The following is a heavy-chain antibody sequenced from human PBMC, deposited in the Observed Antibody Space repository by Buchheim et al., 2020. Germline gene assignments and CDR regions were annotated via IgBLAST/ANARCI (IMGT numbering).Heavy chain of an antibody. J-gene: IGHJ4*02. CDR3: ARYPNPTAVPGIPFDH. CDR2: IKQDGSEK. CDR1: GFTFSSYW. V-gene: IGHV3-7*01. D-gene: IGHD6-19*01. Sequence: EVQLVESGGGLVQPGGSLRLSCAASGFTFSSYWMGWVRQAPGKGLEWVANIKQDGSEKYYVDSVRGRFTISRDNAKNSLYLQMNSLRAEDTAVYYCARYPNPTAVPGIPFDHWGQGTL.